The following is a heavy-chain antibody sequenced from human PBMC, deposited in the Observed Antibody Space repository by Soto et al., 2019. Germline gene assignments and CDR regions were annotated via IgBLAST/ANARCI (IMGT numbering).Heavy chain of an antibody. CDR2: IYYSGST. V-gene: IGHV4-30-4*01. Sequence: QVQLQESGPGLVKPSQTLSLTCTVSGGSISSGDYYWSWIRQPPGKGLEWIGYIYYSGSTYYNPSLKRRVTISVDTSKNQFSLKLSSVTAADTAVYSCARERPDGARLDPWGQGTLVTVSS. D-gene: IGHD6-6*01. J-gene: IGHJ5*02. CDR1: GGSISSGDYY. CDR3: ARERPDGARLDP.